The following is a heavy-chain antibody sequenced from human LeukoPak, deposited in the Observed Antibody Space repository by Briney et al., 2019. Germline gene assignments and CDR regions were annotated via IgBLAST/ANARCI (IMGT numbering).Heavy chain of an antibody. V-gene: IGHV4-39*07. CDR3: ARVRSSSFIPI. CDR1: GGSISSSSYY. J-gene: IGHJ3*02. Sequence: SETLSLTCTVSGGSISSSSYYWGWIRQPPGKGLEWIGSIYYSGSTYYNPSLKSRVTISVDTSKNQFSLKLSSVTAADTAVYYCARVRSSSFIPIWGQGTMVTVSS. CDR2: IYYSGST. D-gene: IGHD6-6*01.